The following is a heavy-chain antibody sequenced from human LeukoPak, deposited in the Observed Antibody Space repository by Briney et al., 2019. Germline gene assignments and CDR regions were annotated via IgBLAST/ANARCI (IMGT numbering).Heavy chain of an antibody. CDR3: ARGNMSPSAY. Sequence: GASVKVSCKASGYTFTDYGITWVRQAPGQGLEWMGWVSTYNGNTNYAQNLQGRVTMTTDTYMSTAYMELRSLRSDDTAVYYCARGNMSPSAYWGQGTLVTVSS. CDR1: GYTFTDYG. J-gene: IGHJ4*02. V-gene: IGHV1-18*01. D-gene: IGHD2/OR15-2a*01. CDR2: VSTYNGNT.